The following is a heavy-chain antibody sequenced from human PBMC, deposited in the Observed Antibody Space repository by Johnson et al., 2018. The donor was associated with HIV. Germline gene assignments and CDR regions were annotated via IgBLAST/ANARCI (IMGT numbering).Heavy chain of an antibody. J-gene: IGHJ3*01. CDR3: ARDYRGRTVDAFDV. D-gene: IGHD3-16*02. Sequence: QVQLVESGGGLVKPGGSLRLSCAASGFTFSSYGMHWVRQAPGKGLEWVAFIGFDGTKSYYADSLKGRFTISRDNSKNMLDLQMNSLRAGDAAVYYCARDYRGRTVDAFDVWGQGTLVIVSS. V-gene: IGHV3-30*02. CDR1: GFTFSSYG. CDR2: IGFDGTKS.